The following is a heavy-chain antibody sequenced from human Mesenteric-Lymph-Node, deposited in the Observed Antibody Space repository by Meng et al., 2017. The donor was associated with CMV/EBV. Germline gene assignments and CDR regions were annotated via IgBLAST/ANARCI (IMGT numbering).Heavy chain of an antibody. CDR3: ARDTVGNYWDY. CDR1: GFTFSRHS. CDR2: ISSSSSHI. J-gene: IGHJ4*02. V-gene: IGHV3-21*01. Sequence: GGSLRLSCAASGFTFSRHSMNWVRQAPGKGLEWVSSISSSSSHIYYADSVEGRFTISRDNAKNSLYLQMNSPRAEDTAVYYCARDTVGNYWDYWGQGTLVTVSS. D-gene: IGHD7-27*01.